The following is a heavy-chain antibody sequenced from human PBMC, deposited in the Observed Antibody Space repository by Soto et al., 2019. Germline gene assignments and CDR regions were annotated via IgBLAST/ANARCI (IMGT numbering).Heavy chain of an antibody. Sequence: EVQLVESGGGLVQPRGSLRLSCAASGFTFSSYSMNWVRQAPGKGLEWVSYISSSSSTIYYADSVKGRFTISRDNAKNSLYLQMNSLRDEDTAVYYCARDPKELPYYYYYGMDVWGQGTTVTVSS. CDR3: ARDPKELPYYYYYGMDV. V-gene: IGHV3-48*02. D-gene: IGHD1-26*01. J-gene: IGHJ6*02. CDR2: ISSSSSTI. CDR1: GFTFSSYS.